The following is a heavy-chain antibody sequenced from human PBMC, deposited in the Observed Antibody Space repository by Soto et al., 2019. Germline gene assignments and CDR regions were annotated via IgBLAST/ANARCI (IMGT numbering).Heavy chain of an antibody. D-gene: IGHD1-1*01. J-gene: IGHJ3*02. CDR3: AKTPDRYKDDAFDM. CDR2: ISFDGSDK. CDR1: GFTFSTYG. V-gene: IGHV3-30*18. Sequence: GGSLRLSCAASGFTFSTYGMHWVRQAPGKGLKWMAAISFDGSDKYYEDSAKGRFTISRDNSKSTLYLEVNSLRAEDTGVYHCAKTPDRYKDDAFDMWGQGTMVIVSS.